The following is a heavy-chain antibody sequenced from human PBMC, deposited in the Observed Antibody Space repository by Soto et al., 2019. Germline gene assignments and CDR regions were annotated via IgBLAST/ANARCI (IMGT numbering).Heavy chain of an antibody. Sequence: GESLKISCKGLGYRFTSYWIGWVRQMPGKGLEYMGIIYPGDFDTRYSPSFQGQVTISVDNSISTAYLQWSSLKASDTAIYYCARDRAAAAGTCDYWGQGTLVTVSS. V-gene: IGHV5-51*01. D-gene: IGHD6-13*01. CDR2: IYPGDFDT. CDR1: GYRFTSYW. J-gene: IGHJ4*02. CDR3: ARDRAAAAGTCDY.